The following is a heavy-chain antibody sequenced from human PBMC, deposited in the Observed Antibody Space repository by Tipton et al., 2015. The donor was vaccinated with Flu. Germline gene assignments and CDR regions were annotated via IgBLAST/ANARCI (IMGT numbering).Heavy chain of an antibody. J-gene: IGHJ4*02. CDR1: GGSISSYY. D-gene: IGHD3-10*01. CDR3: ARGSGSGTYMIVDY. CDR2: IYTSGST. V-gene: IGHV4-4*07. Sequence: TLSLTCTVSGGSISSYYWTWIRQPAGKGLEWIGRIYTSGSTKYNPSLKSRVTMSVDRSKNHFSLKLSSVTAADTAVYYCARGSGSGTYMIVDYWGQGTLVTVSS.